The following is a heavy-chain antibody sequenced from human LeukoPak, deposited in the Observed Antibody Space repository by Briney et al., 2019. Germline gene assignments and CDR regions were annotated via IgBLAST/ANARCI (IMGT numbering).Heavy chain of an antibody. D-gene: IGHD1-26*01. V-gene: IGHV4-34*01. CDR3: ARGQGATVPQVGKNWFDP. CDR2: VNESGGT. CDR1: IDSFSNYH. J-gene: IGHJ5*02. Sequence: PSETLSLTCAVYIDSFSNYHWNWIRQTPARGMEWIGEVNESGGTNISPSLRSRVILSVDTSKNQFSLKLISVTVADTAIYYCARGQGATVPQVGKNWFDPWGQGTRVTVSS.